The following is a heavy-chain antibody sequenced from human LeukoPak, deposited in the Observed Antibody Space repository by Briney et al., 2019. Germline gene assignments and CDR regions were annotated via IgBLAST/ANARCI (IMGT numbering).Heavy chain of an antibody. D-gene: IGHD3-22*01. Sequence: GGSLRLSCAASGFTFSSYSMNWVRQAPGKGLEWVAFIRYDGSNKYYADSVKGRFTISRDNSKNTLYLQMNSLRAEDTAVYYCAKDRRYYYDSSGPFDYWGQGTLVTVSS. J-gene: IGHJ4*02. V-gene: IGHV3-30*02. CDR3: AKDRRYYYDSSGPFDY. CDR2: IRYDGSNK. CDR1: GFTFSSYS.